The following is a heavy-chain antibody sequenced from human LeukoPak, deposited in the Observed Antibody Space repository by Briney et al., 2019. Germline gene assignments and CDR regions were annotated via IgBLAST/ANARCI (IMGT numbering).Heavy chain of an antibody. J-gene: IGHJ5*02. CDR1: GCSISSSSYY. CDR2: IYYSGST. Sequence: SETLSLTCTVSGCSISSSSYYWGWIRQPPGKGLEWIGSIYYSGSTYYNPSLKGRVTMSVDTSKNQFSLKLSSVTAADTVVYYCARIAVAGKWFDPWGQGTLVTVSP. D-gene: IGHD6-19*01. CDR3: ARIAVAGKWFDP. V-gene: IGHV4-39*07.